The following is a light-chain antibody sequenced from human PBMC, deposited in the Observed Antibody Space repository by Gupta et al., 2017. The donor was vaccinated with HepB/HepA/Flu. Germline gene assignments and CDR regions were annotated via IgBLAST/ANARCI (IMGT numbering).Light chain of an antibody. Sequence: DIQMTQSPSSLSASVGDRVTITCRASQSISSHLNWYQQTPGKAPKVLIYDASTLQSGVPSRFSGRGSGTDFTLTISSLHPEDFASYYGQQNYNSPHTFRLGTKLEIK. CDR2: DAS. CDR1: QSISSH. V-gene: IGKV1-39*01. J-gene: IGKJ2*01. CDR3: QQNYNSPHT.